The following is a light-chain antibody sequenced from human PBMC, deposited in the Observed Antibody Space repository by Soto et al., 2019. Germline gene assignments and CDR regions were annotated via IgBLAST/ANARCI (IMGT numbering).Light chain of an antibody. V-gene: IGLV1-44*01. CDR3: ASWEDSLNGWV. CDR1: SSNVGSNT. Sequence: QSVLTQQPSASGTPGQWVTISCSGSSSNVGSNTVSWYQQLPGTAPKVLIYSDDQRPSGVPYRFYGSRSGSSASLAISGLQSGDEADYYCASWEDSLNGWVIGGGTQLTVL. CDR2: SDD. J-gene: IGLJ3*02.